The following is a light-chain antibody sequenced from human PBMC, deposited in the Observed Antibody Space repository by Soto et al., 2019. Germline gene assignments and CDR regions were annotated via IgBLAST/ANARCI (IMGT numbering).Light chain of an antibody. CDR3: QQYNSYALT. CDR2: AAS. J-gene: IGKJ5*01. CDR1: QNIRSQ. Sequence: DFQMTQSPSSLSASVRDGVTIPVRASQNIRSQLAWFQQKPGKAPKLLIYAASSLQSGVPSRFSGSGSGTDFTLTISSLQPDDFATYYCQQYNSYALTFGQGTRLENK. V-gene: IGKV1-5*01.